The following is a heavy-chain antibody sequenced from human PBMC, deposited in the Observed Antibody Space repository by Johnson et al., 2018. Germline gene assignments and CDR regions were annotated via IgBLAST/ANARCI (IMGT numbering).Heavy chain of an antibody. CDR2: ITGGGVGT. D-gene: IGHD1-1*01. CDR3: AKAITITKTLFDS. Sequence: VQSGGSLRLSCGASGFTFRSCAMSWVRQAPGKGLEWVSGITGGGVGTYYTESVKGRFTISRDNSKNTLYLQMNSLSDEDTAVYYCAKAITITKTLFDSWGQGTLVTVSA. J-gene: IGHJ4*02. V-gene: IGHV3-23*01. CDR1: GFTFRSCA.